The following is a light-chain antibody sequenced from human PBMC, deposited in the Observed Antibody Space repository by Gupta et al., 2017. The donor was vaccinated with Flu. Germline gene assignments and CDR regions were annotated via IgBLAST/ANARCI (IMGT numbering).Light chain of an antibody. V-gene: IGLV1-40*01. J-gene: IGLJ2*01. CDR3: QSYDSSLSVV. Sequence: QPXXVSXAXXXXXTIXXXXSSSNIGAGYDVHWYKQLPGPAPKPLIYGNSNRPSGVPDRFSGSKSGTSASLAITGLQAEDEADYYCQSYDSSLSVVFGGGTKLTVL. CDR1: SSNIGAGYD. CDR2: GNS.